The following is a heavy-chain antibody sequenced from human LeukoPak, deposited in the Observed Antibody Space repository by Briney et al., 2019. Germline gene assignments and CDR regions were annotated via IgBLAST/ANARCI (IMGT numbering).Heavy chain of an antibody. Sequence: GGSLRLSCAASGFTFSSYGMHWVRQAPGKGLEWVAVISYDGSNKYYVDSVRGRFTISRDNSKNTLYLQMNSLRAEDTAVYYCAPDHGGYWGQGALVTVSS. CDR1: GFTFSSYG. J-gene: IGHJ4*02. CDR2: ISYDGSNK. CDR3: APDHGGY. V-gene: IGHV3-30*03. D-gene: IGHD3-16*01.